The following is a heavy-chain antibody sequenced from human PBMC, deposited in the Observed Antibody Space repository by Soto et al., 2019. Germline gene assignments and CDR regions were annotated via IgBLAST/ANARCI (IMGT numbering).Heavy chain of an antibody. D-gene: IGHD3-22*01. CDR1: GGTPSNSA. J-gene: IGHJ6*02. V-gene: IGHV1-69*01. CDR2: IIPVFGLV. CDR3: AGGRIVVVGSRAYYGMDV. Sequence: QVHLLLQSGAEVKNPGASGKVSCKAAGGTPSNSAISGVRQAPGQGLEWGGGIIPVFGLVKYAQNFQGRVTITADESTNTAYMELSSLRPEDTAVYYCAGGRIVVVGSRAYYGMDVWGQGTTVTVSS.